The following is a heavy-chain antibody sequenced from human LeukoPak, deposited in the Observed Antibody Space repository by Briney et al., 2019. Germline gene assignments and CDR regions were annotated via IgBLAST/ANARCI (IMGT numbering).Heavy chain of an antibody. V-gene: IGHV3-23*01. D-gene: IGHD5-18*01. CDR3: AKDQGYSYGPAFDY. CDR2: ISPSGGIT. J-gene: IGHJ4*02. Sequence: GGSLRLSCAASGFTFSSHGMNWVRQAPGKGLEWVSGISPSGGITYYTDSVKGRFTISTDNSKNTQSLQINSLRAEETAVDYCAKDQGYSYGPAFDYWGQGTLVTVSS. CDR1: GFTFSSHG.